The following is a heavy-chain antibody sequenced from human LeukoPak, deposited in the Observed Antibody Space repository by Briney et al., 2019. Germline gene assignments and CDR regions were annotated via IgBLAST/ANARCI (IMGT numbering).Heavy chain of an antibody. D-gene: IGHD6-13*01. CDR3: ARQYSSSQFYYYMDV. J-gene: IGHJ6*03. CDR2: ISAYNGNT. Sequence: GASVKVSCKASGYTFTNYGISWVRQAPGQRLEWMGWISAYNGNTNYAQKLQGRVTMTTDTSTSTAYMELRSLRSDDTAVYYCARQYSSSQFYYYMDVWRKGTTVTVSS. CDR1: GYTFTNYG. V-gene: IGHV1-18*01.